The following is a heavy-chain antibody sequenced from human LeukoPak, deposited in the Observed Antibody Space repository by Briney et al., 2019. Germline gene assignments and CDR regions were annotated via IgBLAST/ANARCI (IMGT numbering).Heavy chain of an antibody. D-gene: IGHD2-15*01. J-gene: IGHJ4*02. CDR2: IQYDGTNK. Sequence: GGSLRLSCAASRFSFSTYGMHWVRQAPGKGLEWVAFIQYDGTNKYYGDSVKGRFTISRDNSRNTVYLQMNSLRAEDTAVYYCAKGSQWYEDYWGQGTLVTVSS. CDR3: AKGSQWYEDY. V-gene: IGHV3-30*02. CDR1: RFSFSTYG.